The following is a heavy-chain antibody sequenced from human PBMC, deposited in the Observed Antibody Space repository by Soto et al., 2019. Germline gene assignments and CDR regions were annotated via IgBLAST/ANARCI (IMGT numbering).Heavy chain of an antibody. Sequence: GGSLRLSCAASGFTFSSYAMHWVRQAPGKGLEWVAVISYDGSNKYYADSVKGRFTISRDNSKNTLYLQMNSLRAEDTAVYYCARPHFIAVAGYIDYWGQGTLVTVSS. V-gene: IGHV3-30-3*01. CDR2: ISYDGSNK. CDR1: GFTFSSYA. J-gene: IGHJ4*02. D-gene: IGHD6-19*01. CDR3: ARPHFIAVAGYIDY.